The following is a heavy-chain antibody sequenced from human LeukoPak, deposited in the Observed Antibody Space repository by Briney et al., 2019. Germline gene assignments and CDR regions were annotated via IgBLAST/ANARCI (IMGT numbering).Heavy chain of an antibody. Sequence: SETLSLTCTVSGGSVSSGSYYWSWIRQPPGKGLEWIGYIYYSGSANSNPSLESRVTISVDTSKNQFSLKLSSVTAADTAAYYCARLRSGSTPPPPHYYYGLDVWGQGTTVIVSS. CDR3: ARLRSGSTPPPPHYYYGLDV. J-gene: IGHJ6*02. CDR2: IYYSGSA. V-gene: IGHV4-61*01. CDR1: GGSVSSGSYY. D-gene: IGHD1-26*01.